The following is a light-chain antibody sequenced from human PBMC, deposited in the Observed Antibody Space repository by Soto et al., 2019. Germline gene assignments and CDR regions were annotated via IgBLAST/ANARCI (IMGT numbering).Light chain of an antibody. J-gene: IGLJ1*01. CDR3: QSYDRSLNGYV. V-gene: IGLV1-40*01. CDR2: DNV. CDR1: SSNIGAGFD. Sequence: QSVLTQPPSVSGAPGQRVTMSCTGSSSNIGAGFDVHWYQHLPGTAPRLLIYDNVNRPSGVPDRFSGSKSDTSASLAITGLRAEDEADYYCQSYDRSLNGYVFGTGTKLTVL.